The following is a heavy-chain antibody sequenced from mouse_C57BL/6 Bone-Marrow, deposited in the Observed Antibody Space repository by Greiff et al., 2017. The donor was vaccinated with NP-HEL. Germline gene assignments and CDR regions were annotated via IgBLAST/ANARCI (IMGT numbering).Heavy chain of an antibody. Sequence: QVQLQQPGAELVMPGASVKLSCKASGYTFTSYWMHWVKQRPGQGLEWIGEIDPSGSYTNYNQKFKGKSTLTVDKSSSTAYMQLSSLTSEDSAVYYCARYGNYDAMDYWGQGTSVTVSS. V-gene: IGHV1-69*01. J-gene: IGHJ4*01. CDR1: GYTFTSYW. CDR3: ARYGNYDAMDY. D-gene: IGHD2-1*01. CDR2: IDPSGSYT.